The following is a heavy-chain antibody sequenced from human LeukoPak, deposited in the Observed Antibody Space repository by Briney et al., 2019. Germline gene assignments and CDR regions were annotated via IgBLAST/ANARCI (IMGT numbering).Heavy chain of an antibody. CDR3: ARDSRGRELNFDY. Sequence: SVKVSCKASGGTFSSYAISWVRQAPGQGLEWMGGIIPMFGTANYAQKFQGRVAITADESTSTAYMELSSLRSEDTAFYYCARDSRGRELNFDYWGQGTLVTVSS. CDR1: GGTFSSYA. D-gene: IGHD1-7*01. CDR2: IIPMFGTA. V-gene: IGHV1-69*13. J-gene: IGHJ4*02.